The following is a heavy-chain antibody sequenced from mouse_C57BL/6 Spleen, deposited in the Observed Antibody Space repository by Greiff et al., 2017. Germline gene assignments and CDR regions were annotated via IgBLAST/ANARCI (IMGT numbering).Heavy chain of an antibody. CDR1: GYAFSSSW. V-gene: IGHV1-82*01. D-gene: IGHD1-1*01. Sequence: QVQLQQSGPELVKPGASVKISCKASGYAFSSSWMNWVKQRPGKGLEWIGRIYPGDGDTNYNGKFKGKATLTADKSSSTAYMQLSSQTTEDSAVYFCAKSYGIGPWFAYWGQGTLVTVSA. CDR3: AKSYGIGPWFAY. CDR2: IYPGDGDT. J-gene: IGHJ3*01.